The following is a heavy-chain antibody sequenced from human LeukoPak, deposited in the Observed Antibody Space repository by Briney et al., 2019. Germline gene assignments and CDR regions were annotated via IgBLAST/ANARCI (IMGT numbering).Heavy chain of an antibody. D-gene: IGHD3-22*01. Sequence: SVKVSCKASGYTFTSYYMHWVRQAPGQGLEWMGGIIPIFGTANYAQKFQGRVTITTDESTSTAYMELSSLRSEDTAVYYCARDLGGGGYHSFDYWGQGTLVTVSS. J-gene: IGHJ4*02. CDR3: ARDLGGGGYHSFDY. V-gene: IGHV1-69*05. CDR2: IIPIFGTA. CDR1: GYTFTSYY.